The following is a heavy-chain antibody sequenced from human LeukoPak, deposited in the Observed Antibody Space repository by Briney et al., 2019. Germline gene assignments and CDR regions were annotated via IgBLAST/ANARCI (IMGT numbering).Heavy chain of an antibody. Sequence: SQTLSLTCTVSGGSISSGGYYWSWIRQHPGKGLEWIGYIYYSGSTYYNPSLKSRVTISVDTSKNQFSLKLSSVTAADTAVYYCARHSSGWSHKYNWFDPWGQGTLVTVSS. CDR2: IYYSGST. CDR3: ARHSSGWSHKYNWFDP. CDR1: GGSISSGGYY. V-gene: IGHV4-31*03. J-gene: IGHJ5*02. D-gene: IGHD6-19*01.